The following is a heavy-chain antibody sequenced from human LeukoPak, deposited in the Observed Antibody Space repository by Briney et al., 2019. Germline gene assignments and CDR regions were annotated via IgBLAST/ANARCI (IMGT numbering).Heavy chain of an antibody. V-gene: IGHV3-21*04. CDR2: ISTSSSYI. D-gene: IGHD3-22*01. Sequence: PGGSLRLSCAASGFTFSGYNMNWVRQAPGKGLEWVSSISTSSSYIFYADSVKGRFTISRDNAKNSLYLQMNSLRAEDTAVYYCARERITMMLHAFDIWGQGTMVTVSS. CDR1: GFTFSGYN. J-gene: IGHJ3*02. CDR3: ARERITMMLHAFDI.